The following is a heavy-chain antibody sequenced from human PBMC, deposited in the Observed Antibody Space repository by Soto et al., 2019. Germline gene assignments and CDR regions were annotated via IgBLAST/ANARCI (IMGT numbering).Heavy chain of an antibody. CDR2: IDPSDSYT. CDR1: GYSFSSYW. J-gene: IGHJ6*02. Sequence: PGESLKISCKGSGYSFSSYWISWVRQMPGKGLEWMGRIDPSDSYTNYSPSLQGHVTISTDKSISTAYLQWSSLKASDTAMYYCARRYCSSTSWPSNYYGMDVWGQGTTVTVSS. CDR3: ARRYCSSTSWPSNYYGMDV. V-gene: IGHV5-10-1*01. D-gene: IGHD2-2*01.